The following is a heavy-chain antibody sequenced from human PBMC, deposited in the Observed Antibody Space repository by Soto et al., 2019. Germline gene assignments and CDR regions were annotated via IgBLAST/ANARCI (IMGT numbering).Heavy chain of an antibody. J-gene: IGHJ4*02. CDR1: GASISTYF. CDR3: ARGLYSSGRFDY. Sequence: PSETLSLTCTVSGASISTYFWSWIRQPPGKGLEWIGDINHSGRTNYNPSLKSRVTISVDTSKNQFSLKLSSVTAADTAVYYCARGLYSSGRFDYWGQGTLVTVSS. V-gene: IGHV4-59*12. D-gene: IGHD6-19*01. CDR2: INHSGRT.